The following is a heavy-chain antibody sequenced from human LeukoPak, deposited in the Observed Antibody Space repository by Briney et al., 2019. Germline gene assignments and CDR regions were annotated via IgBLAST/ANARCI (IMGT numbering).Heavy chain of an antibody. CDR3: ARVSVVVTATPDY. Sequence: GGSLRLSCAASGFTFSSYAMHWVRQAPGKGLERVAVISYDGSNKYYADSVKGRFTISRDNSKNTLYLQMNSLRAEDTAVYYCARVSVVVTATPDYWGQGTLVTVSS. CDR1: GFTFSSYA. V-gene: IGHV3-30-3*01. J-gene: IGHJ4*02. CDR2: ISYDGSNK. D-gene: IGHD2-21*02.